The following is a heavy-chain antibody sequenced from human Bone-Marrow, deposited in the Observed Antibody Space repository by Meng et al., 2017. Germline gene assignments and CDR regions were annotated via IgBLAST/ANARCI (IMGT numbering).Heavy chain of an antibody. CDR2: IYWDDGN. CDR3: VHSADNYGLFYY. V-gene: IGHV2-5*02. CDR1: GFSLSTSAVA. J-gene: IGHJ4*02. Sequence: QITLKESGPTLVKPTQTLTLTCTFSGFSLSTSAVAVGWIRQPPGKALEWLALIYWDDGNRYSPSVKSRLTITKDTSKNQVVLTMTNMDPVDTATYFCVHSADNYGLFYYWGQGTLVTVSS. D-gene: IGHD5-18*01.